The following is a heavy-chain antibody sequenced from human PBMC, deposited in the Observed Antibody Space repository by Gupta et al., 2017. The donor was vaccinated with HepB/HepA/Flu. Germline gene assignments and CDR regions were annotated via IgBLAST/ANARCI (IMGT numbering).Heavy chain of an antibody. Sequence: QVQLVESGGGVVQPGRSLRLSCAASGFTFSSYGMHWVRQAPGKGLEWVAVISYDGSNKYYADSVKGRFTISRDNSKNTLYLQMNSLRAEDTAVYYCAKDLYGSGSYYNGDGPWFDYWGQGTLVTVSS. D-gene: IGHD3-10*01. V-gene: IGHV3-30*18. CDR3: AKDLYGSGSYYNGDGPWFDY. CDR1: GFTFSSYG. J-gene: IGHJ4*02. CDR2: ISYDGSNK.